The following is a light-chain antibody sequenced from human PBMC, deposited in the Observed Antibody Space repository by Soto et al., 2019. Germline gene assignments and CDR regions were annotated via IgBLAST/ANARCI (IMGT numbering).Light chain of an antibody. J-gene: IGLJ1*01. CDR3: SSYTGRSTRYV. Sequence: QSALTQPASVSGSPGQSITISCTGTSNDVGGYDYVSWYQHHPGKAPKLMIYEVSDRPSGVSHRFSGSKSGNTASLTISGRQAEDEAEYYCSSYTGRSTRYVFGNGTKLTVL. CDR1: SNDVGGYDY. CDR2: EVS. V-gene: IGLV2-14*01.